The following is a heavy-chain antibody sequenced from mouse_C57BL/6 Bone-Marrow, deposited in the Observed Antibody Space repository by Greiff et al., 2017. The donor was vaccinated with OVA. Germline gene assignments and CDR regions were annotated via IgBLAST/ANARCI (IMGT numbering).Heavy chain of an antibody. CDR3: TTYYGNFYAMDY. D-gene: IGHD2-1*01. CDR2: IDPENGDT. J-gene: IGHJ4*01. CDR1: GFNIKDDY. Sequence: VQLQQSGAELVRPGASVKLSCTASGFNIKDDYMHWVKQRPEQGLEWIGWIDPENGDTEYASKFQGKATITADTSSNTAYLQRSSLSSEDTAVDYCTTYYGNFYAMDYWGQGTSVTVSS. V-gene: IGHV14-4*01.